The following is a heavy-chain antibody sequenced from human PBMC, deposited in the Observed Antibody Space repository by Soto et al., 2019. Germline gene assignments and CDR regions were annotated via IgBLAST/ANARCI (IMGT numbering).Heavy chain of an antibody. CDR1: GGSFSGYY. CDR2: INHSGST. Sequence: SETLSLTCAVYGGSFSGYYWSWFRQPPGKGLEWIGEINHSGSTNYNPSLKSRVTISVDTSKNQFSLKLSSVTAADTAVYYCARAPEQYYYGSGSYYTRGYYYYGMDVWGQGTTVTVSS. D-gene: IGHD3-10*01. CDR3: ARAPEQYYYGSGSYYTRGYYYYGMDV. J-gene: IGHJ6*02. V-gene: IGHV4-34*01.